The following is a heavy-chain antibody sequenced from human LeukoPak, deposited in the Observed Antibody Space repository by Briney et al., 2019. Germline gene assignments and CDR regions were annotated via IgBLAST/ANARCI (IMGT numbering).Heavy chain of an antibody. CDR2: ISSSSSYI. CDR1: GFTFSSYS. D-gene: IGHD1-1*01. J-gene: IGHJ4*02. V-gene: IGHV3-21*01. Sequence: GGYLRLYCAASGFTFSSYSMNWVRQAPGKGLEWVSSISSSSSYIYYADSVKGRFTISRDNAKNSLYLQMNSLRAEDTAVYYCATNAASLLERHGWDYWGQGTLVTVSS. CDR3: ATNAASLLERHGWDY.